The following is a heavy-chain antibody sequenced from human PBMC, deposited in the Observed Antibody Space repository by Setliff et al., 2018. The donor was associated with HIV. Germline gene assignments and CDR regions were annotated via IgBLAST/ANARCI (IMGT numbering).Heavy chain of an antibody. V-gene: IGHV3-13*01. CDR1: GFAFSDYD. CDR2: IGTGGGT. Sequence: PGGSLRLSCATSGFAFSDYDFHWVRQVTGEGLEWVSAIGTGGGTYYADSVKGRFTISRENAKNSLYLQMNNVRAGDTAVYYCTRELNGHTSSHYYFGLDVWGQGTTVTVSS. J-gene: IGHJ6*02. CDR3: TRELNGHTSSHYYFGLDV. D-gene: IGHD6-6*01.